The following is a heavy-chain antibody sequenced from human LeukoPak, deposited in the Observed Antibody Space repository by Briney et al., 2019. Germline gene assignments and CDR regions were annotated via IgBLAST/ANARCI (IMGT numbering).Heavy chain of an antibody. J-gene: IGHJ3*02. Sequence: SETLSLTCNVSGDSFSSGEYYWSWVRQHPRKGLEWLGYIHYSGSTYYNPSLKSRVTISVDTSKNQFSLKLSSVTAADTAVYYCARENGYYDSTVWAFDIWGQGTMVTVSS. CDR3: ARENGYYDSTVWAFDI. CDR2: IHYSGST. D-gene: IGHD3-22*01. CDR1: GDSFSSGEYY. V-gene: IGHV4-31*03.